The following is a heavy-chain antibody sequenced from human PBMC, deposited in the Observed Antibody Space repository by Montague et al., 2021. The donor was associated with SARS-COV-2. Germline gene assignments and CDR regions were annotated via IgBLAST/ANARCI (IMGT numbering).Heavy chain of an antibody. CDR2: TNYRSKWHY. J-gene: IGHJ6*02. CDR1: GDSVSSNNAA. D-gene: IGHD6-13*01. V-gene: IGHV6-1*01. Sequence: CAISGDSVSSNNAAWNWIRQSPSRGLEWQGRTNYRSKWHYDYAVSVKSRILIIPNTSENQFSLQLNSVTPEDTAVYYCARDAHIGSTWSFSGYGMDVWGQGSTVTVSS. CDR3: ARDAHIGSTWSFSGYGMDV.